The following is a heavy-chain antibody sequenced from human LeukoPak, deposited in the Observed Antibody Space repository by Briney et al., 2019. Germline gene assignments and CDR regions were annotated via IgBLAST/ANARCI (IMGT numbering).Heavy chain of an antibody. V-gene: IGHV1-18*01. D-gene: IGHD2-2*01. CDR3: ARDRVEGCSSTSCYFDY. CDR1: GYTFTSYG. J-gene: IGHJ4*02. Sequence: ASVKVSCKASGYTFTSYGISWVRQAPGQGLEWMGWISAYNGNTNYAQKLQGRVTMTTDTSTSTAYMELRSLRSDDTAVYYCARDRVEGCSSTSCYFDYWGQGTLVTVSS. CDR2: ISAYNGNT.